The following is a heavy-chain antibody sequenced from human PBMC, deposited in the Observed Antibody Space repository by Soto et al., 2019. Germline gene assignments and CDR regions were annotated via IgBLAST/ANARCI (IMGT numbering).Heavy chain of an antibody. V-gene: IGHV4-59*01. CDR1: GGSISSYF. CDR3: ARDLAAVPRAFDY. Sequence: QVQLQESGPGLLKPSETLSLTCTVSGGSISSYFYIWVRQPPGKGLEWIGSVYYTGTTDYNPSLKSRVTISVDTSKTQFSLNLRSVTAADTAVYYCARDLAAVPRAFDYWGRGTLATVSS. J-gene: IGHJ4*02. CDR2: VYYTGTT. D-gene: IGHD6-13*01.